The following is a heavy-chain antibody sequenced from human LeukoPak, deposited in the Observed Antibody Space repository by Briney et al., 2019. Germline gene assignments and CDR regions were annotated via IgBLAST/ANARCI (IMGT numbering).Heavy chain of an antibody. CDR2: IKQDGSEK. V-gene: IGHV3-7*01. Sequence: GGSLRLSCAASGFTFSTSAMHWVRQPPGKGLEWVANIKQDGSEKYYVDSVKGRFTISRDNAKHSVYLQMNSLRAEDTAVYYCARQLGGSGSYWGQGTLVTVSS. J-gene: IGHJ4*02. CDR1: GFTFSTSA. D-gene: IGHD3-10*01. CDR3: ARQLGGSGSY.